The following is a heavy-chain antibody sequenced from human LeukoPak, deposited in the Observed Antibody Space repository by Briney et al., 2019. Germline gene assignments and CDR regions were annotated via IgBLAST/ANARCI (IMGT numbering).Heavy chain of an antibody. V-gene: IGHV1-8*01. CDR3: ARGRNYARYYYYYYYMDV. CDR2: MNPNSGNT. CDR1: GYTFTSYD. Sequence: GASVKVSCKASGYTFTSYDINWVRQATGPGLEWMGWMNPNSGNTGYAQKFQGRVTMTRNTSISTAYMELSSLRSEDTAVYYCARGRNYARYYYYYYYMDVWGKGTTVTISS. J-gene: IGHJ6*03. D-gene: IGHD1-7*01.